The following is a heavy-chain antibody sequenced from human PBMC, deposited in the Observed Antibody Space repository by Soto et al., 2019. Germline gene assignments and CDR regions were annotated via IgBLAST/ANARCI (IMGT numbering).Heavy chain of an antibody. CDR1: GGTFSSYT. CDR3: ARDIGVRGDPPGY. Sequence: QVQLVQSGAEVKKPGSSVKVSCKASGGTFSSYTISWVRQAPGQGLEWMGRIIPILGIANYAQKFQGRVTSTADKSTSTADMELSSLRSEDTAVYYCARDIGVRGDPPGYWGQGTLVTVSS. D-gene: IGHD3-10*01. CDR2: IIPILGIA. V-gene: IGHV1-69*08. J-gene: IGHJ4*02.